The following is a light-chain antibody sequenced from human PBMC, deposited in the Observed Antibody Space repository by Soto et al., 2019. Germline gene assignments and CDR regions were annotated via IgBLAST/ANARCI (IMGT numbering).Light chain of an antibody. J-gene: IGKJ1*01. CDR1: QSVSSN. Sequence: EIVMTQSPATLSVSPGERATLSCRASQSVSSNLAWYRQKPGQAPRLLIYGESTRATGIPARFSGSGSGTEFTLTISSLQSEDFAVYYCQQYNNWPRTFGQGTKVEIK. V-gene: IGKV3-15*01. CDR2: GES. CDR3: QQYNNWPRT.